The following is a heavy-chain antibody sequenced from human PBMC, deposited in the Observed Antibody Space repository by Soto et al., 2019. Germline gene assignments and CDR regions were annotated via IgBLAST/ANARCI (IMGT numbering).Heavy chain of an antibody. Sequence: PGGSLRLSCAASGFTFTNYGMRWVRQTPGKGLEWVAVISLDGNNKFYADSVKGRFTISRDTSKSTLYLQLNSLRPEDTAVYYCARDLRYSYGMDVWGHGTTVTVSS. CDR3: ARDLRYSYGMDV. CDR1: GFTFTNYG. J-gene: IGHJ6*02. D-gene: IGHD1-1*01. V-gene: IGHV3-30*03. CDR2: ISLDGNNK.